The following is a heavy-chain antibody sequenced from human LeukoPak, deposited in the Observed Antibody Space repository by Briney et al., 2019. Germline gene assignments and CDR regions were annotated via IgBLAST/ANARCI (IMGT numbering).Heavy chain of an antibody. CDR2: ISGSGGST. Sequence: GGSLRLSCAASGFTFSSYAMSWVRQAPGKGLEWVSAISGSGGSTYYADSVKGRFTISRDNSKNTLYLQMNSLRAEDTAVYYCAPPSVPPRVHYWGQGTLVTVSS. CDR3: APPSVPPRVHY. V-gene: IGHV3-23*01. D-gene: IGHD3-10*01. CDR1: GFTFSSYA. J-gene: IGHJ4*02.